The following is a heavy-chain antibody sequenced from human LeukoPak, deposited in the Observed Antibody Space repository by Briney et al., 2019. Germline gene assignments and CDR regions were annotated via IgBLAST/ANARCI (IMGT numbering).Heavy chain of an antibody. CDR3: AREGMATMGNWFDP. J-gene: IGHJ5*02. D-gene: IGHD5-24*01. CDR2: IYHSGST. Sequence: SETLSLTCTVSGGSISSYYWSWIRQPAGKGLEWIGYIYHSGSTYYNPSLKSRVTISVDRSKNQFSLKLSSVTAADTAVYYCAREGMATMGNWFDPWGQGTLVTVSS. CDR1: GGSISSYY. V-gene: IGHV4-59*12.